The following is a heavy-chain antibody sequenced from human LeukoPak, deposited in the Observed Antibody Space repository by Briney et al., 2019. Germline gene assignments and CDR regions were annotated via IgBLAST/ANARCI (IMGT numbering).Heavy chain of an antibody. V-gene: IGHV3-74*03. CDR1: GFTFRDYY. Sequence: GGSLRLSCVASGFTFRDYYMSWIRRAPGTGLVWVSRITDDATTTYADSVRGRFTISRDNAKNILYLQMNSLRAEDTAVYYCVRDRVGPDYWGQGTLVTVSS. CDR3: VRDRVGPDY. D-gene: IGHD1-26*01. CDR2: ITDDATT. J-gene: IGHJ4*02.